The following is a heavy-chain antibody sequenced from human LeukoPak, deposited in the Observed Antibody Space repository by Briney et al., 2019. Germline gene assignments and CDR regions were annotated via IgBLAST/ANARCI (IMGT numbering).Heavy chain of an antibody. CDR1: GYSFTSYW. J-gene: IGHJ3*02. CDR2: IYPGDSDT. V-gene: IGHV5-51*01. D-gene: IGHD3-10*01. Sequence: GESLKISCKGSGYSFTSYWIGWVRQMPGKGLEWMGIIYPGDSDTRYSPSFQGQVTISADKSISTAYLQWSSLKASDTAMYYCARPRGGSGSYYDAFDIWGQGIMVTVSS. CDR3: ARPRGGSGSYYDAFDI.